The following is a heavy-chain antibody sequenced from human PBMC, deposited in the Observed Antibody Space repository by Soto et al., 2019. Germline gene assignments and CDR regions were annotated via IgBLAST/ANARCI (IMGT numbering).Heavy chain of an antibody. J-gene: IGHJ3*02. CDR3: ARDTLTTVTTGFDI. Sequence: SVKVSCKASGGTFSSYAISWLRQAPGQGLEWMGGIIPIFGTANYAQKFQGRVTITADESTSTAYMELSSLRSEDTAVYYCARDTLTTVTTGFDIWGQGTMVTVSS. CDR1: GGTFSSYA. D-gene: IGHD4-4*01. V-gene: IGHV1-69*13. CDR2: IIPIFGTA.